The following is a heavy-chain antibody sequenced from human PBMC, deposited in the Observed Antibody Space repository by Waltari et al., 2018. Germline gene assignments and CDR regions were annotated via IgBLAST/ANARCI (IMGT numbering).Heavy chain of an antibody. CDR1: GFTFTSNW. V-gene: IGHV3-7*01. Sequence: EEQLVESGGGLVQPGGSLRLSCAASGFTFTSNWMAWVRQAPGKGLEWVANINQDGSEKRYVDSVKGRFTISRDNSKNTLYLQMNSLRAEDTAVYYCARDSGGFDYWGQGTLVTVSS. CDR3: ARDSGGFDY. D-gene: IGHD2-15*01. CDR2: INQDGSEK. J-gene: IGHJ4*02.